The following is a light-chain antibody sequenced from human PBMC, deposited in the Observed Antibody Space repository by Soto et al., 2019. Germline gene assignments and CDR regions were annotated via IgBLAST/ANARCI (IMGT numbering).Light chain of an antibody. CDR3: QQYNNWPFT. J-gene: IGKJ3*01. CDR1: QSVSSN. V-gene: IGKV3-15*01. Sequence: EIVMTQSPATLSVSPGERATLSCSASQSVSSNLAWYQQKPGQAPRLLIYGASTRATGIPARFSGGGSGTEFTLTISSLQSEDFAVYYCQQYNNWPFTFGPGTKVDIK. CDR2: GAS.